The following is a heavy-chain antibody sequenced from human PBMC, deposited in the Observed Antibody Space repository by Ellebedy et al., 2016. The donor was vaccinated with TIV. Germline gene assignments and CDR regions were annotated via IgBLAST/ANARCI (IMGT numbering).Heavy chain of an antibody. CDR3: ARDQGVAAAGTGYYYYYGMDV. CDR1: GITFSSYW. D-gene: IGHD6-13*01. J-gene: IGHJ6*02. CDR2: INSDGSST. Sequence: PGGSLRLSCAASGITFSSYWMHWVRQAPGKGLVWVSRINSDGSSTSYADSVKGRFTISRDNAKNTLYLQMNSLRAEDTAVYYCARDQGVAAAGTGYYYYYGMDVWGQGTTVTVSS. V-gene: IGHV3-74*01.